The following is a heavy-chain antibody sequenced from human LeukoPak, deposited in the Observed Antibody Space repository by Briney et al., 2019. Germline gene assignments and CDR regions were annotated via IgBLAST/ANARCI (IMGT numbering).Heavy chain of an antibody. CDR3: ARTQSQSGSYRYYFGY. V-gene: IGHV4-61*08. D-gene: IGHD1-26*01. J-gene: IGHJ4*02. CDR1: GASVGSAGYY. Sequence: SETLSLTCTVSGASVGSAGYYWSWIRRPPGGGLEWIGYVYYISNTNYNPSLKSRVTMSVNPSENQFSLKLNSVTAADTAMYYCARTQSQSGSYRYYFGYWGQGTLVTVSS. CDR2: VYYISNT.